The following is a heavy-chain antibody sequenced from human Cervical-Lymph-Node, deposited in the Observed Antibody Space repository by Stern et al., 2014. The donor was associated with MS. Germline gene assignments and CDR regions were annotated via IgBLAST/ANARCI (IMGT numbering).Heavy chain of an antibody. CDR3: ARGRELLSLDY. D-gene: IGHD1-26*01. J-gene: IGHJ4*02. Sequence: QMQLXXXGAEVKKPGASVKVSCKASGYTFTSYDINWVRQGTGQGLXXMGWMNPXSXNAVYAQKFQGRVTMTRDTSTSTAYLELTSLRSEXTAVFYCARGRELLSLDYWGQGTLVTVSS. V-gene: IGHV1-8*01. CDR1: GYTFTSYD. CDR2: MNPXSXNA.